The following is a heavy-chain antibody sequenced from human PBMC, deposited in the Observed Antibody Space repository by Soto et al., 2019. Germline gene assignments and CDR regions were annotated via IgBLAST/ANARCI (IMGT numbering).Heavy chain of an antibody. V-gene: IGHV4-31*03. J-gene: IGHJ5*02. Sequence: SETLSLTCTVSGGSISSGAYYWSWIRQHPGKGLEWIGTIYFSGTTYYNPSLKSRVTISVDTSKSQFSLKLSSVTAADTAVYYCARRDRSGFSYWLDTWGQGTLVTVSS. CDR3: ARRDRSGFSYWLDT. D-gene: IGHD3-22*01. CDR1: GGSISSGAYY. CDR2: IYFSGTT.